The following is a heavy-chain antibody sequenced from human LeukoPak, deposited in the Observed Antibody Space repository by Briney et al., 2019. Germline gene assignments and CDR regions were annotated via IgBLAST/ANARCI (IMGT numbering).Heavy chain of an antibody. J-gene: IGHJ4*02. CDR3: ARGELPSTSRYAIDY. Sequence: PGGSLRLSCAASRFTFSSYWMSWVRQAPGKGLEWVANIKQDGSEKYYVDSVKGRFTISRDNAKNSLSLQMNSLRAEDTAVYYCARGELPSTSRYAIDYWGQGTLVTVSS. CDR1: RFTFSSYW. D-gene: IGHD2-2*01. CDR2: IKQDGSEK. V-gene: IGHV3-7*01.